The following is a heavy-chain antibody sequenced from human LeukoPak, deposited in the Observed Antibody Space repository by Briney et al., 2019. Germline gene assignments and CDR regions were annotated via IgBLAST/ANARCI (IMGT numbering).Heavy chain of an antibody. D-gene: IGHD5-24*01. Sequence: SSETLSLTCTVSGDSISRSSDYWGWIRQPPGKGPEWIGSVYYIGSTFYNPSLKSRLTISIDTSKNQFSLKLRSVTAADTAVYYCAREDAEQMDNSFDIWGQGTMVTVSS. CDR2: VYYIGST. J-gene: IGHJ3*02. V-gene: IGHV4-39*07. CDR3: AREDAEQMDNSFDI. CDR1: GDSISRSSDY.